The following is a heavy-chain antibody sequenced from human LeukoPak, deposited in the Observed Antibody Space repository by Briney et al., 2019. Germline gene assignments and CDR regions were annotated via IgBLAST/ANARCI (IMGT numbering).Heavy chain of an antibody. Sequence: GGSLRLSCAASGFTFSSYGMHWVRQAPGKGLEWVAFIRYDGSNKYYADSVKGRFTISRDNSKNTLYLQMNSLRAEDTAVYYCAKDGYGDYAAYFDYWGQGTLVTVSS. CDR3: AKDGYGDYAAYFDY. J-gene: IGHJ4*02. D-gene: IGHD4-17*01. CDR2: IRYDGSNK. V-gene: IGHV3-30*02. CDR1: GFTFSSYG.